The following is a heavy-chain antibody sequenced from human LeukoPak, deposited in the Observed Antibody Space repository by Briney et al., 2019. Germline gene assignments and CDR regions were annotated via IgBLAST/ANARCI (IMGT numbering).Heavy chain of an antibody. CDR2: LDYDGNT. CDR3: ARDSGATPNQINWFDP. CDR1: GGSINTYY. V-gene: IGHV4-59*01. J-gene: IGHJ5*02. D-gene: IGHD1-26*01. Sequence: SETLSLTRAVSGGSINTYYWAWIRQPPGKGLEWIGYLDYDGNTNYNPSLKGRVTISVDTSKTQLSLKLASVTAEDTAVYYCARDSGATPNQINWFDPWGQGTLVTVSS.